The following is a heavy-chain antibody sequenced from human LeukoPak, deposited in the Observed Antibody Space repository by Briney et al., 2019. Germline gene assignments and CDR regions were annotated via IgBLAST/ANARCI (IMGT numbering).Heavy chain of an antibody. J-gene: IGHJ4*02. CDR1: GGSISSGGYY. CDR2: IYYSGST. V-gene: IGHV4-31*03. CDR3: ARGYGGNSRYFDY. Sequence: PSQTLSLTCTVSGGSISSGGYYWSWLRQHPGQGLEWIGYIYYSGSTYYNPSLKSRVTISVDTSKNQFSLKLSSVTAADTAVYYCARGYGGNSRYFDYWGQGTLVTVSS. D-gene: IGHD4-23*01.